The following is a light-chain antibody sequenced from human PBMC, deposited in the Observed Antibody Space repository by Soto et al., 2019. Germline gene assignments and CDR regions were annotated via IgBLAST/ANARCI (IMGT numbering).Light chain of an antibody. CDR2: DAS. Sequence: DIQMTQSPSTLSASVGDRVTITCRASQSISSWLAWYQQKPGKAPKLLIYDASSLESGVPSRFSGSGSGTEFTLTISSLQPDEFATDYCQQYNSYSSYTFGLRTKLEIK. V-gene: IGKV1-5*01. CDR3: QQYNSYSSYT. J-gene: IGKJ2*01. CDR1: QSISSW.